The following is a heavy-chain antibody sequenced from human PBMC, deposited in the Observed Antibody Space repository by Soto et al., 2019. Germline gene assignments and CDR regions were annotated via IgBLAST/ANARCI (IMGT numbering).Heavy chain of an antibody. CDR2: IYYSGGT. D-gene: IGHD2-15*01. CDR1: GAALSSGGYF. Sequence: SETLSLTCTVSGAALSSGGYFYTWVRQPPGKGLEWLGYIYYSGGTNYNPSLKSRVTISLDKSKSQFSLRLISVTADDTAVYYCAKDQASGQGSFDSWGQGTLVTVSS. V-gene: IGHV4-61*08. CDR3: AKDQASGQGSFDS. J-gene: IGHJ4*02.